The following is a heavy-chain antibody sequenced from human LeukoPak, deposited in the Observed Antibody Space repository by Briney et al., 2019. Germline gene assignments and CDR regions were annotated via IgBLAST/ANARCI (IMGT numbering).Heavy chain of an antibody. CDR1: GFILSNYA. CDR2: ITGSGGST. CDR3: AKWALPEAYFDY. D-gene: IGHD1-14*01. V-gene: IGHV3-23*01. J-gene: IGHJ4*02. Sequence: PGGSLRLSCAASGFILSNYAMSWVRQAPGKGLEWVSTITGSGGSTNYPDSVKGWFTISRDSSKNTLYLQMNSLRAEDTAVYYCAKWALPEAYFDYWGQGTLVTVSS.